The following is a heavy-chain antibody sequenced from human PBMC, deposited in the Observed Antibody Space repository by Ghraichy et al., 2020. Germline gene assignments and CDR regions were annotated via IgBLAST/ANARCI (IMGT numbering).Heavy chain of an antibody. D-gene: IGHD3-16*01. J-gene: IGHJ4*02. CDR2: IKQDGSER. CDR3: ARGITFGGVTYYFDS. V-gene: IGHV3-7*03. CDR1: GFTLSTYW. Sequence: SCAASGFTLSTYWMSWVRQAPGMGLEWVANIKQDGSERFYVDSVKGRFTISRDNAKSSLYLQMTNLRAEDTAGYYCARGITFGGVTYYFDSWGQGTLVTVSS.